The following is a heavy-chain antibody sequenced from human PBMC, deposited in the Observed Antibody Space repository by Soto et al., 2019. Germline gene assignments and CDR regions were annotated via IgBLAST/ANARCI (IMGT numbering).Heavy chain of an antibody. J-gene: IGHJ6*02. CDR3: ARDKPGYCSSTSCPGYYGMDV. V-gene: IGHV3-30-3*01. Sequence: GESLKISCAASGFTFSSYAMHWVRQAPGKGLEWVAVISYDGSNKYYADSVKGRFTISRDNSKNTLYLQMNSLRAEDTAVYYCARDKPGYCSSTSCPGYYGMDVWGQGTTVTVSS. CDR1: GFTFSSYA. CDR2: ISYDGSNK. D-gene: IGHD2-2*03.